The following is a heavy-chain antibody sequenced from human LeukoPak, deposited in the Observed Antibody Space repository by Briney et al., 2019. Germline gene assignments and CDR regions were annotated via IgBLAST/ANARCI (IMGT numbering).Heavy chain of an antibody. D-gene: IGHD3-10*01. CDR3: AREGRAMVRGVNDY. J-gene: IGHJ4*02. Sequence: ASEKVSCKASGFTLTTYGISSVRQTPGEGVEWMGGISAYNGNTNYAQKLQGRVTMTTDTSTSTAYMELRSLRSDDTAVYYCAREGRAMVRGVNDYWGQGTLVTVSS. CDR1: GFTLTTYG. CDR2: ISAYNGNT. V-gene: IGHV1-18*04.